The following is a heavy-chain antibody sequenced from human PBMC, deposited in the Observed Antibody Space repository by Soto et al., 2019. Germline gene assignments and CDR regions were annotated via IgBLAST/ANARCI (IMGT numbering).Heavy chain of an antibody. Sequence: ASVKVSCKASGYTFTGYNMHWVRQAPGQGLEWMGWINPNSGATDFAQKFQGRVTMTRDTSISTAYMELSRLRSDDTAMYYCARVRVESGWYNSTDYWGQGTLVTVSS. CDR2: INPNSGAT. V-gene: IGHV1-2*02. D-gene: IGHD6-19*01. CDR3: ARVRVESGWYNSTDY. CDR1: GYTFTGYN. J-gene: IGHJ4*02.